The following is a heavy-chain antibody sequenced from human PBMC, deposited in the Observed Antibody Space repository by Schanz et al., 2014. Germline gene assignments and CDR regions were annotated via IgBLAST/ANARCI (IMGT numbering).Heavy chain of an antibody. CDR1: GFTFSSYA. J-gene: IGHJ4*02. Sequence: EVQLLESGGGFVQPGGSLRLSCAGSGFTFSSYAMSWVRQTPGKGLEWVSVISGSGVTIYYADSVKGRFTISRDNSKNTLYLQVNSLRAEDTAVYYCAKHVRSLTGNDYWGQGTLVTVSS. D-gene: IGHD3-9*01. V-gene: IGHV3-23*01. CDR3: AKHVRSLTGNDY. CDR2: ISGSGVTI.